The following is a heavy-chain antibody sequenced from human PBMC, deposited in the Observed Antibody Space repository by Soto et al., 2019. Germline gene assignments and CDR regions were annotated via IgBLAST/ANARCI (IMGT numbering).Heavy chain of an antibody. CDR3: ARGPLVVLNYFES. J-gene: IGHJ4*02. CDR2: IFPLTDIP. CDR1: GGTFRNYP. Sequence: SVKVSCKASGGTFRNYPINWVRQAPGQGLEWMGSIFPLTDIPDYAQNFQARLTISADKSTSTAYTELSSLTSDDTAMYFCARGPLVVLNYFESWGQGTLVTVSS. V-gene: IGHV1-69*04.